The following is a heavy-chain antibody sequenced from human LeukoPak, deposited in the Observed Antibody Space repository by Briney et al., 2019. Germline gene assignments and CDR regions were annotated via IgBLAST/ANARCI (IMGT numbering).Heavy chain of an antibody. CDR3: ASLQVAGTRDDFDI. J-gene: IGHJ3*02. D-gene: IGHD1-7*01. CDR2: IWYDGLRT. V-gene: IGHV3-30*02. CDR1: GFTFSNPG. Sequence: GGSLRPSRPASGFTFSNPGMHWVRQAPGKGLEWVAFIWYDGLRTKYEDSVKGRFIISRDNPKNTLFLQMNSLRAEDTAVYYCASLQVAGTRDDFDIWVQGAMATDSS.